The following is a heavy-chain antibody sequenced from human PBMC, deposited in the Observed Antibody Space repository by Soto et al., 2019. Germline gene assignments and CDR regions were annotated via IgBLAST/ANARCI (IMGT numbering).Heavy chain of an antibody. CDR2: IHYSGST. D-gene: IGHD2-21*01. CDR1: GGSVNIGTYY. V-gene: IGHV4-61*01. CDR3: TRGGDPYKTGH. J-gene: IGHJ4*02. Sequence: SETLSLTCTFPGGSVNIGTYYLSWIRQPPGKGLEWIGFIHYSGSTNYNPSLKGRVTMSVDTSKNQFSLKLTSVNTADTAIYYCTRGGDPYKTGHWGQGTLVT.